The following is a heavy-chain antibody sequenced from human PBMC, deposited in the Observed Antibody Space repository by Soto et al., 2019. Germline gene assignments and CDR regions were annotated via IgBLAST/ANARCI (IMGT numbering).Heavy chain of an antibody. J-gene: IGHJ4*02. CDR2: ISSNGGST. D-gene: IGHD4-17*01. V-gene: IGHV3-64D*06. CDR3: VKDRSMTTVTTFDY. CDR1: GFTFNSYA. Sequence: GGSLRLSCSASGFTFNSYAMHWVRQAPGKGLEYVSAISSNGGSTYYAESVKGRFTISRDNSKNTLYLQMSSLRAEDTAVYYCVKDRSMTTVTTFDYWGQGTLVTVSS.